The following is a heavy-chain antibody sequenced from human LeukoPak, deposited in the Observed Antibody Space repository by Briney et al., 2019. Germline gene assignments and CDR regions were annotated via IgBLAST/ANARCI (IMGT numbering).Heavy chain of an antibody. J-gene: IGHJ5*02. CDR3: AKDYQYYYDSSGYSPRGWFDP. CDR1: GGSISSYY. CDR2: IYYSGST. D-gene: IGHD3-22*01. V-gene: IGHV4-59*01. Sequence: SETLSLTCTVSGGSISSYYWSWIRQPPGKGLEWIGYIYYSGSTNYNPSLKSRVTISVDTSKDQFSLKLSSVTAADTAVYYCAKDYQYYYDSSGYSPRGWFDPWGQGTLVTVSS.